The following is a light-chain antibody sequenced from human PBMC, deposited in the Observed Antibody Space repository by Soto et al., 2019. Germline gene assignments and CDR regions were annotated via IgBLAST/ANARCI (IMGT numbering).Light chain of an antibody. CDR3: LQDYNYPWT. Sequence: AVQITQSPSSLSASVGDRVIITCRASQDIRNDLGWYQQKPGKAPRLLISAASSLQSGVPSRFSGSGFGLDFTLTISSLQSEDGAVYFCLQDYNYPWTFGQGTKVEIK. V-gene: IGKV1-6*01. CDR1: QDIRND. CDR2: AAS. J-gene: IGKJ1*01.